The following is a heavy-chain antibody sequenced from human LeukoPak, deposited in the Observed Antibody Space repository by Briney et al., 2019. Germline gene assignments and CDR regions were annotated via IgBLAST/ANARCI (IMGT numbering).Heavy chain of an antibody. J-gene: IGHJ4*02. CDR1: GGSISSYY. D-gene: IGHD5-18*01. V-gene: IGHV4-59*01. CDR2: IYYTGAT. Sequence: SETLSLTCTVSGGSISSYYWSWIRLPPGKGLEWIGYIYYTGATYYTPSLKSRVTIPLDTSKNQFSLKLSSVTAADAAVYYCARAGYSYGTGYYFDYWGQGALVTVSS. CDR3: ARAGYSYGTGYYFDY.